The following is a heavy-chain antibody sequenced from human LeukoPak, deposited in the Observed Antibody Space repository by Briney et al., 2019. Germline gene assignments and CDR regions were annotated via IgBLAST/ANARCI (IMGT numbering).Heavy chain of an antibody. V-gene: IGHV3-7*01. J-gene: IGHJ5*02. CDR2: IKNDGTQK. CDR1: GFNFRDSW. D-gene: IGHD3-22*01. Sequence: GGSLRLSCEASGFNFRDSWMTWVRQAPGKGLQWVGNIKNDGTQKNYIDSVKGRFTISRDNGKNSLFLQMNRLRAEDSGIYYCASWRVNISYYDSSGYPNWFDPWGQGTLVTVSS. CDR3: ASWRVNISYYDSSGYPNWFDP.